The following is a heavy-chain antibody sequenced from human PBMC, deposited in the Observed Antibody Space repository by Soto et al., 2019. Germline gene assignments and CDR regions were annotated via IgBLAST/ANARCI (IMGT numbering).Heavy chain of an antibody. V-gene: IGHV1-69*02. D-gene: IGHD2-15*01. J-gene: IGHJ4*02. CDR1: GDTFTDHT. Sequence: QVHLVQSGAEVKKPGSSVKVSCKASGDTFTDHTVTWVRQAPGQGLEWMGRSVPTLGMTNYAQTFQGRVTITADTSMTTAYLELTGLTSDDSAVYYCPSGDCSGGRCYSDFDFWGQGTLVTVSS. CDR2: SVPTLGMT. CDR3: PSGDCSGGRCYSDFDF.